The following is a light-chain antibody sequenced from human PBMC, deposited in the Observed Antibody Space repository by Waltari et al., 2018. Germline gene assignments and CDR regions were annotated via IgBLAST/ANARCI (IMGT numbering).Light chain of an antibody. Sequence: QSALPQPRSVSGSPGQSVTISCTGTSSDVGGYNYVSWYQQHPGKAPTLRIYDVNKRPSGVPDRFSGSKSGNTASLTISGLQAEDEADFYCCSYAGSYILVFGGGTKLTVL. CDR3: CSYAGSYILV. J-gene: IGLJ2*01. CDR2: DVN. V-gene: IGLV2-11*01. CDR1: SSDVGGYNY.